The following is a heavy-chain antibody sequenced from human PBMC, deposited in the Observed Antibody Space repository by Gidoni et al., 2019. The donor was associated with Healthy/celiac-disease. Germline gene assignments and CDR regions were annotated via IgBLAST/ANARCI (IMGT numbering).Heavy chain of an antibody. D-gene: IGHD3-22*01. V-gene: IGHV1-8*01. CDR2: MFPNSGNT. J-gene: IGHJ4*02. CDR1: GYTFTSYD. CDR3: ASVGVFRSGYYYVLLSSLYYFDY. Sequence: QVQLVQSGAEVKKPGASVKVSCKASGYTFTSYDINGVRQANGQGLEWMGWMFPNSGNTGYAQKFQGRVTMTRNTSISTAYMELSSLRSEDTAVYYCASVGVFRSGYYYVLLSSLYYFDYWGQGTLVTVSS.